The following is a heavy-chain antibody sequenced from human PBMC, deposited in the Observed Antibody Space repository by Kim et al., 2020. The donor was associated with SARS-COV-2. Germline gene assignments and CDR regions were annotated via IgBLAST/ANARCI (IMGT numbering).Heavy chain of an antibody. D-gene: IGHD1-1*01. CDR2: IYYSGST. CDR3: ASHDFHWPRHSVDY. Sequence: SETLSLTCTVSGGSISSSSYYWGWIRQPPGKGLEWIGSIYYSGSTYYNPSLKSRVTISVDTSKNQFSLKLSSVTAADTAVNFCASHDFHWPRHSVDYWG. CDR1: GGSISSSSYY. J-gene: IGHJ4*01. V-gene: IGHV4-39*01.